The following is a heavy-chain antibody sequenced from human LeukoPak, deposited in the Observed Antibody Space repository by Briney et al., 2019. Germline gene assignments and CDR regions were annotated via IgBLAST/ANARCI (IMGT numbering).Heavy chain of an antibody. J-gene: IGHJ4*02. CDR1: GYTFTDYY. V-gene: IGHV1-2*02. Sequence: ASVKVSCKTSGYTFTDYYIHWVRQAPGQGLESMGWINPKVGGTNYAPRFQGRVSMTSDTSITTAYMQLRRVTSDDTAVYYCATDSSRRPQKYDIATSFSTENWGQGTLVAVSS. D-gene: IGHD3-9*01. CDR2: INPKVGGT. CDR3: ATDSSRRPQKYDIATSFSTEN.